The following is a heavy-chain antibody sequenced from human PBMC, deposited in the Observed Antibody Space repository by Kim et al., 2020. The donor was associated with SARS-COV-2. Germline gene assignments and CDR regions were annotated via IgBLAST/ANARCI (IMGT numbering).Heavy chain of an antibody. V-gene: IGHV4-4*09. Sequence: TNHNPSLKTLVTITGDTSKNQFTLRLSSVTAADTAVYYCASSGYDYYFDYWGQGTLVTVSS. D-gene: IGHD5-12*01. CDR2: T. J-gene: IGHJ4*02. CDR3: ASSGYDYYFDY.